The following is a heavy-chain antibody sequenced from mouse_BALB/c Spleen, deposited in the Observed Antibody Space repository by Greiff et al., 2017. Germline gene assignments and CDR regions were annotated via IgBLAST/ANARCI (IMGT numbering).Heavy chain of an antibody. D-gene: IGHD1-2*01. CDR2: INPYNGDT. CDR1: GYSFTGYF. CDR3: ARGGNYYGSKFYYAMDY. V-gene: IGHV1-20*02. Sequence: VQLKQSGPELVKPGASVKISCKASGYSFTGYFMNWVMQSHGKSLEWIGRINPYNGDTFYNQKFKGKATLTVDKSSSTAHMELRSLASEDSAVYYCARGGNYYGSKFYYAMDYWGQGTSVTVSS. J-gene: IGHJ4*01.